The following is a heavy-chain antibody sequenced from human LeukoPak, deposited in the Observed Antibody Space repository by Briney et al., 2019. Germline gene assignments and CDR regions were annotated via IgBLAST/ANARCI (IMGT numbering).Heavy chain of an antibody. Sequence: PSETLSLTCAVYGGSFSGYYWSWIRQPPGKGLEWIGEINHSGGTNYNPSLKSRVTISVDTSKNQFSLKLSSVTAADTAVYYCARGRYCSSTSCPTGLGYYYGMDVWGKGTTVTVSS. J-gene: IGHJ6*04. V-gene: IGHV4-34*01. CDR1: GGSFSGYY. CDR3: ARGRYCSSTSCPTGLGYYYGMDV. CDR2: INHSGGT. D-gene: IGHD2-2*01.